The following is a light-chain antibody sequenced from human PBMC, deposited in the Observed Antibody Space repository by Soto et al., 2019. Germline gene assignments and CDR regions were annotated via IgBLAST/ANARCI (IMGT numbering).Light chain of an antibody. V-gene: IGKV4-1*01. Sequence: DIVMTQSPDSLAVSLGERATINCKSSQTILYSSNNRNYLAWYQLKPGQPPKLLIYWASTRESGVPDRFSGSGSGTDFTLTISSMRAEDVAVYYCQQYYSTWWTFGQGTKVEIK. J-gene: IGKJ1*01. CDR2: WAS. CDR1: QTILYSSNNRNY. CDR3: QQYYSTWWT.